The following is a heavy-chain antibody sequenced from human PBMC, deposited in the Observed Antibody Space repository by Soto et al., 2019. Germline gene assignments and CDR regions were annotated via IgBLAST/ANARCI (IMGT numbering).Heavy chain of an antibody. CDR3: ASRAPRSGRYYSGMDV. CDR2: IIPIFGTA. Sequence: QVQLVQSGAEVKKPGSSVKVSCKASGGTFSSYAISWVRQAPGHGLERMGGIIPIFGTANYAQKFQGRVTITADESTSTAYMELSSLRSEDKAVYYCASRAPRSGRYYSGMDVWGQGTTVTVSS. D-gene: IGHD6-25*01. CDR1: GGTFSSYA. J-gene: IGHJ6*02. V-gene: IGHV1-69*12.